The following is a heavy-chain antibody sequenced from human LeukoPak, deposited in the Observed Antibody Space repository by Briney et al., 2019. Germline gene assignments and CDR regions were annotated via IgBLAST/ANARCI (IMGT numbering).Heavy chain of an antibody. CDR1: GGSISSYY. V-gene: IGHV4-59*01. Sequence: PSETLSLTCTVSGGSISSYYWSWIRQPPGKGLEWIGYIYYSGSTNYNPSLKSRVTISVDTSKNQFSLKLSSATAADTAVYYCAREMTVGYFNYWGQGTLVTVSS. CDR3: AREMTVGYFNY. D-gene: IGHD3-22*01. J-gene: IGHJ4*02. CDR2: IYYSGST.